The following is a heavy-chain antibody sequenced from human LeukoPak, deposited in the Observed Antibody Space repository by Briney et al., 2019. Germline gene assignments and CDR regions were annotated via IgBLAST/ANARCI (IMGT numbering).Heavy chain of an antibody. CDR3: ARGKGSWYYYYGMDV. Sequence: ASVKVSCKASGYTFTGYYMHWVRQAPGQGLEWMGWINPNSGGTNYAQKFQGRVTMTRDTSISTAYMELSRLRSDDTAVYYCARGKGSWYYYYGMDVWGQGTTVTVSS. V-gene: IGHV1-2*02. J-gene: IGHJ6*02. D-gene: IGHD6-13*01. CDR2: INPNSGGT. CDR1: GYTFTGYY.